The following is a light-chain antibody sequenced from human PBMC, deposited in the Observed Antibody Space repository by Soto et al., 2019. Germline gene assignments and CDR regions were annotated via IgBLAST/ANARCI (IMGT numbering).Light chain of an antibody. Sequence: IVLTQSPGTLSLSPGERATLSCRASQSVSSSYLAWYQQKPGQAPRLLIYGASSRATGIPDRFSGSGSGTHFTTTISRLEPEDVAVYYCQQYGSSPPYTFGQGTQLEIK. CDR2: GAS. J-gene: IGKJ2*01. CDR1: QSVSSSY. CDR3: QQYGSSPPYT. V-gene: IGKV3-20*01.